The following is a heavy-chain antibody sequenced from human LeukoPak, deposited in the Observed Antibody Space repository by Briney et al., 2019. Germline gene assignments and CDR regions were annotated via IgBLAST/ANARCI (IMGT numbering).Heavy chain of an antibody. CDR1: GFTFSSYS. Sequence: GGSLRLSCAASGFTFSSYSMDWVRQAPGKGLEWVSSISSSSSYIYYADSVKGRFTISRDNAKNSLYLQMNSLRVEDTAVYYCARERYSSSSPGSYYMDVWGKGTTVTVSS. CDR3: ARERYSSSSPGSYYMDV. V-gene: IGHV3-21*01. D-gene: IGHD6-6*01. J-gene: IGHJ6*03. CDR2: ISSSSSYI.